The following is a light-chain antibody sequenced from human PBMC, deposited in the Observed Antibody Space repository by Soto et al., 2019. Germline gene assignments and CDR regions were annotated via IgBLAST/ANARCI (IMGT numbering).Light chain of an antibody. CDR3: QQFSSYPLT. CDR1: QTVRNNY. J-gene: IGKJ4*01. CDR2: DAS. V-gene: IGKV3-20*01. Sequence: EFVLTQSPGTLSLSPGERATPSCRASQTVRNNYLAWYQQKPGQAPKLLIHDASSRATGIPDRFSGGGSGTDFILTISRLEPEDFAVYYCQQFSSYPLTFGGGTKVDIK.